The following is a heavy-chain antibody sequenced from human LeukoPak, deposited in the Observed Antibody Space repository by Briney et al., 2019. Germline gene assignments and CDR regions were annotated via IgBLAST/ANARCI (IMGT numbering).Heavy chain of an antibody. V-gene: IGHV4-39*01. CDR3: ASPSPHCSSTSCPNGGFFDY. CDR2: IYYSGST. Sequence: SETLSLTXTVSGGSICSSSYYWGWICQPPGKGLEWIGSIYYSGSTYYNPSLKSRVTISVDTSKNQFSLKLSSVTAADTAVYYCASPSPHCSSTSCPNGGFFDYWGQGTLVTVSS. D-gene: IGHD2-2*01. J-gene: IGHJ4*02. CDR1: GGSICSSSYY.